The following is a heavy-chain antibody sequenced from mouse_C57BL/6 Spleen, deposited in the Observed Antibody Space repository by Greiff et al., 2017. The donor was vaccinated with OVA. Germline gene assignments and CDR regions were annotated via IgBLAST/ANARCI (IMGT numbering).Heavy chain of an antibody. CDR2: IDPENGDT. D-gene: IGHD3-2*02. CDR1: GFNIKDDY. V-gene: IGHV14-4*01. Sequence: DVQLQESGAELVRPGASVKLSCTASGFNIKDDYMHWVKQRPEQGLEWIGWIDPENGDTEYASKFQGKATITADTSSNTAYLQLSSLTSEDTAVYYCTTSAQATGSYAMDYWGQGTSVTVSS. CDR3: TTSAQATGSYAMDY. J-gene: IGHJ4*01.